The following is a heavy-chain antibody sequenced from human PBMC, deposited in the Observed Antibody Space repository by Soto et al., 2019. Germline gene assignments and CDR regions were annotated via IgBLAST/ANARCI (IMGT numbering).Heavy chain of an antibody. V-gene: IGHV1-2*02. CDR3: ARGGIAVAGTRYNWFDP. CDR1: GYTFTGYY. J-gene: IGHJ5*02. D-gene: IGHD6-19*01. Sequence: ASVKVSCKASGYTFTGYYMHWVRQAPGQGLEWMGWINPNSGGTNYAQKFQGRVTMTRDTSISTAYMELSRLRSDDTAVYYCARGGIAVAGTRYNWFDPWGQGTLVTVS. CDR2: INPNSGGT.